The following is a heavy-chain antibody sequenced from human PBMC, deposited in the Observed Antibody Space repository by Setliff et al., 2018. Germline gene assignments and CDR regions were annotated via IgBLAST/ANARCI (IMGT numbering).Heavy chain of an antibody. Sequence: PGESLTISCLASGYSFTSYSIGWVRQMPGRGLEWMGVIFPDSSRVRYSPSFQGQVTISADKSTSTAYLQWSRLKASDTAMYYCARRVVSTAMRYYFDSWGQGTVVTVSS. CDR3: ARRVVSTAMRYYFDS. D-gene: IGHD2-2*01. CDR2: IFPDSSRV. CDR1: GYSFTSYS. J-gene: IGHJ4*02. V-gene: IGHV5-51*01.